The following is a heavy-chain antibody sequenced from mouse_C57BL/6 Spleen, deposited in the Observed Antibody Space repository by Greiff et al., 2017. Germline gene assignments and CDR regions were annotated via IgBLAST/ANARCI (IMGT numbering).Heavy chain of an antibody. Sequence: EVQLVESGGGLVQSGRSLRLSCATSGFTFSDFYMEWVRQAPGKGLEWIAASRNKANDYTTEYSASVKGRFIVSRDTSQSILYLQMNALRAEDTAIYYCARGTYGAMDYWGQGTSVTVSS. J-gene: IGHJ4*01. D-gene: IGHD2-10*02. V-gene: IGHV7-1*01. CDR2: SRNKANDYTT. CDR3: ARGTYGAMDY. CDR1: GFTFSDFY.